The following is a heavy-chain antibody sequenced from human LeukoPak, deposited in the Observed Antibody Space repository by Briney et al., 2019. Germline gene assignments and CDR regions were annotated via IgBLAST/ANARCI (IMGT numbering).Heavy chain of an antibody. CDR3: ARDDSGYDYPFDY. Sequence: ASVKVSCKASGYTFTGYYMHWVRQAPGQGLEWMGRINPNSGGTNYAQKFQGRVTMTRDTSISTAYMELSRLRSDDTAVYYCARDDSGYDYPFDYWGQGTLVTVSS. V-gene: IGHV1-2*06. J-gene: IGHJ4*02. D-gene: IGHD5-12*01. CDR2: INPNSGGT. CDR1: GYTFTGYY.